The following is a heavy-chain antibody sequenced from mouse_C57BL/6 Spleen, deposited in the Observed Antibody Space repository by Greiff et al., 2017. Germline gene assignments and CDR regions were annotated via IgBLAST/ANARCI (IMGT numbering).Heavy chain of an antibody. V-gene: IGHV1-72*01. CDR2: IDPNSGGT. Sequence: QVQLQQPGAELVKPGASVKLSCKASGYTFTSYWMHWVKQRPGRGLEWIGRIDPNSGGTKYNEKFKSKATLTVDKPSSTAYMQLSSLTSEDSAVYDCARDEGPYEYDGGDWYFDVWGTGTTVTVSS. CDR1: GYTFTSYW. CDR3: ARDEGPYEYDGGDWYFDV. J-gene: IGHJ1*03. D-gene: IGHD2-4*01.